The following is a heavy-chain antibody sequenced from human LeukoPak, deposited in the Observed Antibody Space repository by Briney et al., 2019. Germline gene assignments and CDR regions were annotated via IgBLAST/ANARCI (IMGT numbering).Heavy chain of an antibody. CDR2: TYYRSKWYN. J-gene: IGHJ4*02. V-gene: IGHV6-1*01. CDR1: GDSVSSNSAT. D-gene: IGHD6-13*01. Sequence: SQTLSLTCAISGDSVSSNSATWTWIRQSPSSGLEWLGRTYYRSKWYNDYAESVKSRITINPDTSRNQFSLQVNSVTPEDTAVYYCARGSSSNSWYFDYWGQGTLVAVSS. CDR3: ARGSSSNSWYFDY.